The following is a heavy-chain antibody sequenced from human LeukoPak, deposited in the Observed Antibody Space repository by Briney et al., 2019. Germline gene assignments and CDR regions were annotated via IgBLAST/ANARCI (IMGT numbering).Heavy chain of an antibody. J-gene: IGHJ4*02. CDR2: ITPDGGAT. Sequence: GGSLRLSCAASGFTFSNYVLSWVRQAPGKGLLAVSRITPDGGATAYADSVKGRFTISRDNAKNTLYLEMNSLTAEDTALYYCTRSGYYNGYDYWGQGTLVTVSS. D-gene: IGHD2/OR15-2a*01. V-gene: IGHV3-74*03. CDR3: TRSGYYNGYDY. CDR1: GFTFSNYV.